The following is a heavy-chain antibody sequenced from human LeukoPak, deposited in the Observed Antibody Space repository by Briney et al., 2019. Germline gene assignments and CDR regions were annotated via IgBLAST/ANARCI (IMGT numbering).Heavy chain of an antibody. J-gene: IGHJ4*02. CDR3: AREVYYYDSSGYYLGYFDY. Sequence: ASVKVSCKTSGYTFTSYGISWVRQAPGQGLEWMGWISAYNGNTNYAQKLQGRVTMTTDTSTSTAYMELRSLRSDDTAVYYCAREVYYYDSSGYYLGYFDYWGQGTLVTVSS. CDR2: ISAYNGNT. V-gene: IGHV1-18*01. D-gene: IGHD3-22*01. CDR1: GYTFTSYG.